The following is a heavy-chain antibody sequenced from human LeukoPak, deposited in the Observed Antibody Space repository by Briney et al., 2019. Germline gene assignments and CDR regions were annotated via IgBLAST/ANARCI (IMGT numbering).Heavy chain of an antibody. D-gene: IGHD2-2*01. V-gene: IGHV3-7*01. CDR3: ARGYCSSTSCYFSGRYYYYMDV. CDR2: INQDGSEK. J-gene: IGHJ6*03. Sequence: GGSLRLSCAVSGFPFSTFWMSWVRQAPGKGLEWVANINQDGSEKYYVDSVRGRFAISRDNAKNSLYLQMNSLRAEDTAVYYCARGYCSSTSCYFSGRYYYYMDVWGKGTTVTVSS. CDR1: GFPFSTFW.